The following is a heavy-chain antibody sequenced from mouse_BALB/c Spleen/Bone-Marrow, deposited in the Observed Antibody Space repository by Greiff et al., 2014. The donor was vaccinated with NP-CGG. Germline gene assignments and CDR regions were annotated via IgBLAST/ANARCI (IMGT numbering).Heavy chain of an antibody. CDR1: GFTFSSYT. D-gene: IGHD2-1*01. CDR3: TRDYGNYAWFAY. V-gene: IGHV5-6-4*01. J-gene: IGHJ3*01. Sequence: EVKLMESGGGLVKPGGSLKLSCAASGFTFSSYTMSWVRQTPEKRLEWVATISSGGLYTYYPDSVKGRFTISRDNAKNTLYLQMSSLKSEGTAMYYCTRDYGNYAWFAYWGQGTLVTVSA. CDR2: ISSGGLYT.